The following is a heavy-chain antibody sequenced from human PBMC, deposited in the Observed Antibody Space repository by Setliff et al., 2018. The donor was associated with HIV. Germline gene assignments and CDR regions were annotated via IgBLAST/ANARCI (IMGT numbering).Heavy chain of an antibody. J-gene: IGHJ4*02. CDR3: ARGLDYYGSGSYLPLGY. V-gene: IGHV4-34*01. D-gene: IGHD3-10*01. Sequence: PSETLSLTCTVSGGSISSYYWTWIRQPPGKGLEWIGEINHSGSTDYNPSLKSRVTISVDTSKRQFSLKLSSVTAADTAVYYCARGLDYYGSGSYLPLGYWGQGTLVTVSS. CDR1: GGSISSYY. CDR2: INHSGST.